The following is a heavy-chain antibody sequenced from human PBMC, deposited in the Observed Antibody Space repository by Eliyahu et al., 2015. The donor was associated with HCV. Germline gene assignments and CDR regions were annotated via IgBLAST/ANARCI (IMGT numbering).Heavy chain of an antibody. D-gene: IGHD1-26*01. V-gene: IGHV3-48*02. CDR1: GFXFSSYS. Sequence: EVQLVESGGGLVQPGGSLRLSCAASGFXFSSYSMNWVRQAPGKGLEWVXXXSSSSSTIYYADSVKGRXTISRDNAKNSLYLQMNSLRDEDTAVYYCARYVVGSKKSPDYGMDVWGQGTTVTVSS. CDR2: XSSSSSTI. J-gene: IGHJ6*02. CDR3: ARYVVGSKKSPDYGMDV.